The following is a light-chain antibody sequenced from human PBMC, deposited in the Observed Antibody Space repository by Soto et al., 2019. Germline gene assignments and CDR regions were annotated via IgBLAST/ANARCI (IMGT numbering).Light chain of an antibody. CDR1: ALPKQY. J-gene: IGLJ2*01. V-gene: IGLV3-25*02. CDR2: KDS. Sequence: SYELTQPPSVSVSPGQTARITCSGAALPKQYAYWYQQKPGQAPVVLIYKDSERPSGIPERFSGSSSGTTVTLTISGVQAEDEADYYCQSADNNGSYVVFGGGTKLTVL. CDR3: QSADNNGSYVV.